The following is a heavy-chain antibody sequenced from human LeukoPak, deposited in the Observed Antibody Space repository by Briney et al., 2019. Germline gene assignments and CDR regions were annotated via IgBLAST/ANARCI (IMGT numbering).Heavy chain of an antibody. V-gene: IGHV3-23*01. CDR1: GFPFSIYG. CDR2: ISPGGGPT. J-gene: IGHJ4*02. D-gene: IGHD6-19*01. Sequence: QSGGSLRLSCAGSGFPFSIYGMNWVRQAPGKGLEWVSGISPGGGPTYYADSVKGRFTISRDDSKNTLYLQMNNLRAEDTAVYYCAKVPLSSGWQTYYFDYWGQGTLVTVSS. CDR3: AKVPLSSGWQTYYFDY.